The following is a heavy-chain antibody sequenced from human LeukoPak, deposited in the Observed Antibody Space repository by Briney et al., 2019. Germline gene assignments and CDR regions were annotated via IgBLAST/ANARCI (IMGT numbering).Heavy chain of an antibody. Sequence: SVKVSCKASGGTFSSYAISWVRQAPGQGLEWMGRIIPIFGTANYAQKFQGRVTITTDESTSTAYMELSSLRSEDTAVYYCARAELYSSSWYNYWGQGTLVTVSS. V-gene: IGHV1-69*05. CDR2: IIPIFGTA. J-gene: IGHJ4*02. D-gene: IGHD6-13*01. CDR1: GGTFSSYA. CDR3: ARAELYSSSWYNY.